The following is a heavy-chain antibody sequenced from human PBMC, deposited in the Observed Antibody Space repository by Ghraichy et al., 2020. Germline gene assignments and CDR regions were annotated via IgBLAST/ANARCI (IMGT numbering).Heavy chain of an antibody. CDR1: GFTFSTYW. V-gene: IGHV3-7*01. CDR2: INQDGTEK. Sequence: GESLNISCAASGFTFSTYWMGWVRQAPGKGLEWVANINQDGTEKHYVDSVKGRFTISRDNARKSLYLQMNSLRAKDTAVYYCVRDRGDFDYWGQGTLVTVSS. CDR3: VRDRGDFDY. J-gene: IGHJ4*02.